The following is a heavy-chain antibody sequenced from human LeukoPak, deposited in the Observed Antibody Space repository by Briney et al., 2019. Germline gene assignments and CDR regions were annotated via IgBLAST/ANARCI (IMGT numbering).Heavy chain of an antibody. D-gene: IGHD2-21*02. CDR3: AKGGRDWPLDY. Sequence: GSLRPSCAALGFPFSSFAISWVRPAPGKGLEWVSAISGSGGSTYYADSVKGRFTISRDNSKNTLDLQMNSLRAEDTAVYYCAKGGRDWPLDYWGQGTLVTVSS. V-gene: IGHV3-23*01. CDR1: GFPFSSFA. CDR2: ISGSGGST. J-gene: IGHJ4*02.